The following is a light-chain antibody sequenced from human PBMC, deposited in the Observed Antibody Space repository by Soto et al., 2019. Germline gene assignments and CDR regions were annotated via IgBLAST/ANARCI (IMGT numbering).Light chain of an antibody. V-gene: IGKV3-15*01. CDR1: QSVSGN. Sequence: RVMTQSPATVSASPGERVTLSCRASQSVSGNVAWYHQKPGQPPRLLVYGASTTATDIPARFFGSGSETDFTFTITRLQSEDFGTYYCQQFNSWPRPFGQGTKVDIK. CDR3: QQFNSWPRP. J-gene: IGKJ1*01. CDR2: GAS.